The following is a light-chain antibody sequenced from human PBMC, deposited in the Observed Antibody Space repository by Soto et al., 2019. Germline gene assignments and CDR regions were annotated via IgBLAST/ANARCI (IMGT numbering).Light chain of an antibody. CDR3: ATWDDSLNAAV. Sequence: QPVLTQPPSLSGTPGQRVTISCSGSTSNIAGNTVHWYQHLPETAPKLLIYIDDQRPSGVPDRFSGSKSGTSASLAISGLQSEDEADYYCATWDDSLNAAVFGGGTQRPSS. CDR2: IDD. V-gene: IGLV1-44*01. J-gene: IGLJ7*01. CDR1: TSNIAGNT.